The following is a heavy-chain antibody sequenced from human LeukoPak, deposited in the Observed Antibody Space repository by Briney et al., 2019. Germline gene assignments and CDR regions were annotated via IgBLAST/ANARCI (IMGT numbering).Heavy chain of an antibody. Sequence: ASVKVSCKVSGNTLTELSTHWVRQAPGKGLEWMGGFDPEDGETIYAQKFQGRVTMTEDTSTDTAYMELSSLRSEDTAVYYCATYHPDTAMLAGMDVWGKGTTVTVSS. J-gene: IGHJ6*04. D-gene: IGHD5-18*01. CDR2: FDPEDGET. CDR1: GNTLTELS. V-gene: IGHV1-24*01. CDR3: ATYHPDTAMLAGMDV.